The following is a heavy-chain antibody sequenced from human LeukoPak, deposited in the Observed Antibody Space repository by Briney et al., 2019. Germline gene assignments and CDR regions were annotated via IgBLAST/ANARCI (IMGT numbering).Heavy chain of an antibody. J-gene: IGHJ4*02. CDR3: ARKGDTAMDPFDY. CDR2: IYYSGST. D-gene: IGHD5-18*01. Sequence: SETLSLTCAVYGGSFSGYYWSWIRQHPGKGLEWIGYIYYSGSTYYNPSLKSRVTISVDTSKNQFSLKLSSVTAADTAVYYCARKGDTAMDPFDYWGQGTLVTVSS. CDR1: GGSFSGYY. V-gene: IGHV4-31*11.